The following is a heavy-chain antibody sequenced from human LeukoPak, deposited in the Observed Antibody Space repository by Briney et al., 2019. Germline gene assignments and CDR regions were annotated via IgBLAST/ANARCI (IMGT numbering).Heavy chain of an antibody. V-gene: IGHV3-66*01. D-gene: IGHD3-22*01. CDR1: GFTISSNY. CDR3: ARKASHYDSSGYFNVGVFDY. Sequence: GGSLRLSCAASGFTISSNYMSWVRQAPGKGLEWVSVIFSGGSTYYADSVKGRFTISRDNSKNTLYLQMNSLGAEDTAVYYCARKASHYDSSGYFNVGVFDYWGQGTLVTVSS. J-gene: IGHJ4*02. CDR2: IFSGGST.